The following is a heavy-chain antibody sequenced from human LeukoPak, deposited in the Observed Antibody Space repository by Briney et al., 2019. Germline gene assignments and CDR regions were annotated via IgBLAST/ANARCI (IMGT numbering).Heavy chain of an antibody. CDR1: GGSFSGYY. J-gene: IGHJ6*02. V-gene: IGHV4-34*01. CDR2: INHSGST. Sequence: PSETLSLTCAVYGGSFSGYYWSWIRQPPGKGLEWIGEINHSGSTNYNPSLKSRVTISVDTSKNQFSLKLSSVTAADTAVYYCARGGLLRWSLRVTDSMDVWGQGTTVTVSS. CDR3: ARGGLLRWSLRVTDSMDV. D-gene: IGHD4-23*01.